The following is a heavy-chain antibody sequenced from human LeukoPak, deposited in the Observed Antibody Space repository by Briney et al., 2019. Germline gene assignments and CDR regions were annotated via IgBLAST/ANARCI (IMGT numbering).Heavy chain of an antibody. CDR3: AKDLSNWNDVTTPDY. CDR2: ISYDGSNK. J-gene: IGHJ4*02. Sequence: GGSLKLSCAASGFTFSSYGMHWVRQAPGKGLEWVAFISYDGSNKYYADSVKGRFTISRDNSKYTLYLQMNSLRAEDRAVYYCAKDLSNWNDVTTPDYWGQGTLVTVSS. CDR1: GFTFSSYG. D-gene: IGHD1-1*01. V-gene: IGHV3-30*18.